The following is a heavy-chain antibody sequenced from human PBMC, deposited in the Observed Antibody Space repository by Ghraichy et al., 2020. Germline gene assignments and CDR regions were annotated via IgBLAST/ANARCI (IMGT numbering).Heavy chain of an antibody. J-gene: IGHJ4*02. Sequence: GGSLRLSCAASGFTFSSYRMNWVRQAPGKGLGWVSSISSSSSYIYYADSVKGRFTISRDNAKNSLYLQMNSLRAEDTAVYYCATSCSTSCPWGPDYWGQGILVTVSS. CDR1: GFTFSSYR. D-gene: IGHD2-2*01. CDR3: ATSCSTSCPWGPDY. CDR2: ISSSSSYI. V-gene: IGHV3-21*01.